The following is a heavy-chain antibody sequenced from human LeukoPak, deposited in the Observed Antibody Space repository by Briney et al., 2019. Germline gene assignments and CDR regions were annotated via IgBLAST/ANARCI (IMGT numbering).Heavy chain of an antibody. Sequence: PGGSLRLSCLTSGFTFSTNAMSWVRQAPGKGLEWISGISGSGASTYYADSVKGRFTISRDNSKNTLYLQMNSLRAEDTAVYYCAKRSGNDYVWGTPAYYFDYWGQGTLVTVSS. J-gene: IGHJ4*02. CDR2: ISGSGAST. CDR1: GFTFSTNA. V-gene: IGHV3-23*01. CDR3: AKRSGNDYVWGTPAYYFDY. D-gene: IGHD3-16*01.